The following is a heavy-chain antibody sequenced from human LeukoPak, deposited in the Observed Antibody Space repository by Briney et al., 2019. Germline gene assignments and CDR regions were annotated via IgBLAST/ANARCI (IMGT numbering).Heavy chain of an antibody. D-gene: IGHD1-26*01. J-gene: IGHJ6*02. CDR3: ARAGIVGATFFVQYYYYGMDV. CDR1: GFTFSSYA. CDR2: ISYDGSNK. Sequence: PGGSLRLSCAASGFTFSSYAMHWVRQAPGKGLEWVAVISYDGSNKYYADSVKGRFTISRDNSKNTLYLQMNSLRAEDTAVYYCARAGIVGATFFVQYYYYGMDVWGQGTTVTVSS. V-gene: IGHV3-30-3*01.